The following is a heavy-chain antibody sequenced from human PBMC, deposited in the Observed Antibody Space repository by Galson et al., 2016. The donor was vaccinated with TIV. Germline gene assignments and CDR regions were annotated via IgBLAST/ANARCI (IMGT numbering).Heavy chain of an antibody. J-gene: IGHJ4*02. CDR2: ISDGGKT. Sequence: SLRLSCAASGLSVSINYMTWVRQAPGKGLEWVSLISDGGKTYYSDSVKGRFTVSRDNSKNTLYLQMNSLRAEDTAVYYCARDSGGYFMYYFDYWGQGTLVTVSS. D-gene: IGHD3-10*01. CDR1: GLSVSINY. CDR3: ARDSGGYFMYYFDY. V-gene: IGHV3-66*02.